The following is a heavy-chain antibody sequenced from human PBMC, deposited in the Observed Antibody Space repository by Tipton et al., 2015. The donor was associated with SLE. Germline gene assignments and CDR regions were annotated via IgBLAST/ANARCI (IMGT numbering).Heavy chain of an antibody. CDR3: ARDRAYYDFWSGYPRLGGGPPFDY. V-gene: IGHV1-18*01. D-gene: IGHD3-3*01. J-gene: IGHJ4*02. CDR1: GYTFTSYG. Sequence: QLVQSGAEVKKPGASVKVSCKASGYTFTSYGISWVRQAPGQGLEWMGWISAYNGNTNYAQKLQGRVTMTTDTSTSTAYMELRSLRSDDTAVYYCARDRAYYDFWSGYPRLGGGPPFDYWGQGTLVTVSS. CDR2: ISAYNGNT.